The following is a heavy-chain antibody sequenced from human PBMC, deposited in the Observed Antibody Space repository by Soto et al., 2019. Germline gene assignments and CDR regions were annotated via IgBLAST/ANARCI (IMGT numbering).Heavy chain of an antibody. CDR3: MLGSGWKDFDY. Sequence: PSETLSLTCTVSGGSISSSSYYWGWIRQPPGKGLEWIGSIYCSGSTYYNPSLKSRVTISVDTSKNQFSLKLSSVTAADTAVYYCMLGSGWKDFDYWGQGTLVTVSS. CDR2: IYCSGST. J-gene: IGHJ4*02. D-gene: IGHD3-22*01. V-gene: IGHV4-39*01. CDR1: GGSISSSSYY.